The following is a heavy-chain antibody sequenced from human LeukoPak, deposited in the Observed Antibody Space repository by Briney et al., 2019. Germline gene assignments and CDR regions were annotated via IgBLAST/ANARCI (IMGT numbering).Heavy chain of an antibody. CDR3: AKRIGDY. Sequence: PGGSLRLSCVASGITFSSYAMSWVRQAPGKGLEWVSTISDSGGSTYYADSVKGRFTISRNNSGSTLYLQMNSLRVEDTAVHYCAKRIGDYWGQGTLVTVSS. CDR1: GITFSSYA. J-gene: IGHJ4*02. CDR2: ISDSGGST. V-gene: IGHV3-23*01. D-gene: IGHD2-15*01.